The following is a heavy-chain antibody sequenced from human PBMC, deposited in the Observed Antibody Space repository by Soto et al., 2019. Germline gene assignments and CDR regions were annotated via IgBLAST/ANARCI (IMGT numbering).Heavy chain of an antibody. J-gene: IGHJ6*01. CDR3: GRELRFLEWIPASSYYDGMDV. D-gene: IGHD3-3*01. Sequence: QVQLVESGGGVVQPGRSLRLSCAASGFTFSSYAMHWVRQAPGKGLEWVAVISYDGSNKYYADSVKGRFTISRDNSKNTLYLQMNSLRAQDTAVYYCGRELRFLEWIPASSYYDGMDVWGQGTTVTVPS. V-gene: IGHV3-30-3*01. CDR1: GFTFSSYA. CDR2: ISYDGSNK.